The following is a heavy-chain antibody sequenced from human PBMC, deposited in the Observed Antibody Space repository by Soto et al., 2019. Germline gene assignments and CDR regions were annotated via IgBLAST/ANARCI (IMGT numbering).Heavy chain of an antibody. V-gene: IGHV3-30*18. CDR2: ISYDGSNQ. J-gene: IGHJ4*02. CDR1: GFTFNIYG. Sequence: PGGSLRLSCAASGFTFNIYGMHCVRHSPDKGLEWVALISYDGSNQYYADSVKGRFTISRDNSKNTLFLQMNSLRADDTAVYYCAKDQASGQGSFESWGQGTLVTVSS. CDR3: AKDQASGQGSFES.